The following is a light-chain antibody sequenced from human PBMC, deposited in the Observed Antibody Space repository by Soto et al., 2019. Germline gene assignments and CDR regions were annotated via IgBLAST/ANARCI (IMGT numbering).Light chain of an antibody. CDR1: QSILYSSNDKNY. J-gene: IGKJ1*01. CDR3: QQHYSTPPWT. CDR2: WAS. Sequence: DIVLTQSPDSLAVSLGERATISCKSSQSILYSSNDKNYLAWYQQKPGQPPKLLISWASTRESGVPDRFSGSGSGTDFTLTINSLHAEDVAFDHCQQHYSTPPWTFGQGTKVEI. V-gene: IGKV4-1*01.